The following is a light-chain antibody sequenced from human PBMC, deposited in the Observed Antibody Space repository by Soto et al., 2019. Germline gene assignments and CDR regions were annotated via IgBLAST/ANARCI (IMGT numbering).Light chain of an antibody. CDR1: SSDVGGYNY. Sequence: QSALTQPPSASGSPGQSVTISCTGTSSDVGGYNYVSWYQQHPGKAPKLMIYEVSKRPSGVPDRFSGSKSGNTASLTVSGLQAEDEADYYCSSYAGSNKFVVFDGGTKSPS. J-gene: IGLJ2*01. CDR2: EVS. V-gene: IGLV2-8*01. CDR3: SSYAGSNKFVV.